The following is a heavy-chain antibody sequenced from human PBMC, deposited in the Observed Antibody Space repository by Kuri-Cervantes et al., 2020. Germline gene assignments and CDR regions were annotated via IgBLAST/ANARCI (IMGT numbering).Heavy chain of an antibody. CDR2: IYHSGST. Sequence: GSLRLSCAVYGGSFSGYYWGWIRQPPGKGLEWIGSIYHSGSTYYNPSLKSRVTISVDTSKNQFSLKLSSVTAADTAVYYCARLLRDWGILWGQGTLVTVSS. J-gene: IGHJ4*02. CDR1: GGSFSGYY. D-gene: IGHD7-27*01. V-gene: IGHV4-38-2*01. CDR3: ARLLRDWGIL.